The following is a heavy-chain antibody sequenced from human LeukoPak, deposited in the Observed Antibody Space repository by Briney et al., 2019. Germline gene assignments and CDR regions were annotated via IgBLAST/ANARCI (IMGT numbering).Heavy chain of an antibody. J-gene: IGHJ1*01. CDR3: ATGIVVVIMEH. D-gene: IGHD3-22*01. Sequence: GASVKVSCKASGYTFTSYDINWVRQATGQGLEWMGWMNPNSGNTGYAQKFQGRVTITRNTSISTAYMELSSLRSEDTAMYYCATGIVVVIMEHWGQGTLVTVSS. CDR2: MNPNSGNT. V-gene: IGHV1-8*03. CDR1: GYTFTSYD.